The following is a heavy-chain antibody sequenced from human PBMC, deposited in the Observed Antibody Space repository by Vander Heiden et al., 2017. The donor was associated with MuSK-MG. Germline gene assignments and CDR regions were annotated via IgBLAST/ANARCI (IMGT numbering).Heavy chain of an antibody. Sequence: QVQLQESGPGLVKPSETLSLTCTVSGYSISSGYYWGWIRQPPGKGLEWIGSIYHSGSTYDNPSLKSRVTISVDTAKNQFSLKMSSVTAADTAVYYGARGPLRGYFQHWGQGTMVTVSS. CDR3: ARGPLRGYFQH. CDR2: IYHSGST. CDR1: GYSISSGYY. J-gene: IGHJ1*01. V-gene: IGHV4-38-2*02.